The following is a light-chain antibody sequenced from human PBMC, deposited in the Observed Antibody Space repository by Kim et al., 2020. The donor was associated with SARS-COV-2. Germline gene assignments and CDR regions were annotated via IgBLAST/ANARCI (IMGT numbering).Light chain of an antibody. V-gene: IGLV2-8*01. CDR1: SSDVGGYND. CDR3: SSYAGSNNLV. Sequence: GQSVTISCTGTSSDVGGYNDVSWYQQHPGKAPKLMIYEVSKRTSGVPDRFSGSKSGNTASLTVSGLQAEDEADYYCSSYAGSNNLVFGGGTQLTVL. CDR2: EVS. J-gene: IGLJ2*01.